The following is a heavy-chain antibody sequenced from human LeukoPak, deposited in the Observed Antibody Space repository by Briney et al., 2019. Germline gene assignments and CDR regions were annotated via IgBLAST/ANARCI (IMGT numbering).Heavy chain of an antibody. CDR2: IYPGDSDT. CDR1: GYIFTNYW. D-gene: IGHD6-19*01. J-gene: IGHJ4*02. CDR3: ARRPGYSSGSRSRTTIYYFDY. V-gene: IGHV5-51*01. Sequence: GESLKIPCKASGYIFTNYWIGWVRQMPGKGLEWMGIIYPGDSDTRYSPSFQGQVSISVDKSISTAYLQWSSLQASDTAIYYCARRPGYSSGSRSRTTIYYFDYWGQGALVTVSS.